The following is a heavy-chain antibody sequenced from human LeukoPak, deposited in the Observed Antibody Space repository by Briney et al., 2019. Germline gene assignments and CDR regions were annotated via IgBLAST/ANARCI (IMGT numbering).Heavy chain of an antibody. J-gene: IGHJ4*02. CDR2: ISGSGGST. CDR1: GFTFSSYA. CDR3: AKGGTVIARLIASD. Sequence: GGSLRLSCAASGFTFSSYAMSWVRQAPGKGLEWVSAISGSGGSTYYADSVKGRFTISRDNSENTLYLQMNSLRAEDTAIYYCAKGGTVIARLIASDWGQGTLVTVSS. D-gene: IGHD6-6*01. V-gene: IGHV3-23*01.